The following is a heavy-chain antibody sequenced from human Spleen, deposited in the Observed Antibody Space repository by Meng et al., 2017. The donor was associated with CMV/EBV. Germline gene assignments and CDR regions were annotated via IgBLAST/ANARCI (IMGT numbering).Heavy chain of an antibody. CDR3: AREPLEWLLYRYIPISLDV. V-gene: IGHV4-34*01. CDR1: GGSFSGYH. D-gene: IGHD3-3*01. Sequence: ESLKISGAVYGGSFSGYHWSWIRQPPGKGLEWIGEINHGGYTSYNPSLKSRVTISVDTSKHQFSLKLTSVTAADTAVYFCAREPLEWLLYRYIPISLDVWGQGTTVTVSS. CDR2: INHGGYT. J-gene: IGHJ6*02.